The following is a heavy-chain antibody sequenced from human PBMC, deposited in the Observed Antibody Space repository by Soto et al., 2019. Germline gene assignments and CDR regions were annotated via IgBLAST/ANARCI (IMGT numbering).Heavy chain of an antibody. J-gene: IGHJ4*02. CDR3: VTGDFYASSSDY. Sequence: QVQLVQSGAEVKRPGASVKVSCKASGYIFNNYYIHWVRQAPGQGLEWMGIISPSDGSTTYAQRFQGRVTMTRDTSTSTVYVELGSLRSDDTAVFYWVTGDFYASSSDYWGQGTLVTGSS. V-gene: IGHV1-46*02. D-gene: IGHD3-22*01. CDR2: ISPSDGST. CDR1: GYIFNNYY.